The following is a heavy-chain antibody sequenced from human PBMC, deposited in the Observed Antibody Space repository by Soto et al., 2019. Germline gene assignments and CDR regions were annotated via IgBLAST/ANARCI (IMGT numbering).Heavy chain of an antibody. D-gene: IGHD3-16*01. Sequence: QLQLQESGPGLVKPSETLSLTCTVSGGSISSSSYYWGWIRQPPGKGLEWIGSIYYSGYTYYNPSLNSRVTISVDPSKNQFSLKLSSVTAADTAVYYCARHNGPLYVGYYYDMDVWGQGTTVTVSS. V-gene: IGHV4-39*01. CDR1: GGSISSSSYY. CDR2: IYYSGYT. J-gene: IGHJ6*02. CDR3: ARHNGPLYVGYYYDMDV.